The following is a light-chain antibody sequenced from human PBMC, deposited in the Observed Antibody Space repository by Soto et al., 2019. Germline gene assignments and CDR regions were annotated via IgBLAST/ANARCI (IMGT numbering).Light chain of an antibody. CDR2: EVS. Sequence: QSALTQPASVSGSPGQSITISCTGTSSDVGGYNYVSWYQQHPGKAPKLMMYEVSNRPSGVSNRCSGSKSGNTASLTISGLQAEDEADYYCSSYTSSSTLRVFGTGTKLTVL. V-gene: IGLV2-14*01. CDR1: SSDVGGYNY. CDR3: SSYTSSSTLRV. J-gene: IGLJ1*01.